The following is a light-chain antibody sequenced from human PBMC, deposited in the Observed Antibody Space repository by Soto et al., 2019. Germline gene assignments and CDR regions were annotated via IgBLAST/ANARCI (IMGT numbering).Light chain of an antibody. J-gene: IGKJ2*01. CDR3: QQRIALHPYT. V-gene: IGKV3-11*01. Sequence: EIVLTQSPATVSLSPGETATLSCRASQSVSSFLAWYQKKPGKSPRLLIYDASTRATGIPARFSGSGSGTAFTLTISSLEPEDFAVYYCQQRIALHPYTFGQGTKLEIK. CDR1: QSVSSF. CDR2: DAS.